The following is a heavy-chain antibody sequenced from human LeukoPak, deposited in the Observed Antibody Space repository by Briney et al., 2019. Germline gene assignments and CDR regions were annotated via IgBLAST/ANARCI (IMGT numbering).Heavy chain of an antibody. CDR3: ATDVTDLYDSPSWGLDY. J-gene: IGHJ4*02. CDR2: ISAYNGNT. V-gene: IGHV1-18*01. CDR1: GYTFTSYG. D-gene: IGHD3-3*01. Sequence: ASVKVSCKASGYTFTSYGISWVRQAPGQGLEWMGWISAYNGNTNYAQKLQGRVTMTTDTSTSTAYMELRSLRSDDTAVYYCATDVTDLYDSPSWGLDYWGQGTLVTVSS.